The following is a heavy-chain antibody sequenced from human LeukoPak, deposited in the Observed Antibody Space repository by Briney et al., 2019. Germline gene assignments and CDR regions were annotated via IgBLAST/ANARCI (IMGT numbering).Heavy chain of an antibody. CDR3: ARTWVGGFGELLPYFDY. CDR2: IYTSGST. D-gene: IGHD3-10*01. J-gene: IGHJ4*02. CDR1: GGSISSGSYY. Sequence: SQTLSLTCTVSGGSISSGSYYWSWIRQPAGKGLEWIGRIYTSGSTNYNPSLKSRVTISVDTSKNQFSLKLSSVTAADTAVYYCARTWVGGFGELLPYFDYWGQGTLVTVSS. V-gene: IGHV4-61*02.